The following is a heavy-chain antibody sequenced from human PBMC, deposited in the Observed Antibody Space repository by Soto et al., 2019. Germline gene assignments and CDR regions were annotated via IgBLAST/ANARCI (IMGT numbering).Heavy chain of an antibody. V-gene: IGHV1-69*13. J-gene: IGHJ4*02. D-gene: IGHD6-6*01. CDR3: ARERYPQSIAALFDY. CDR1: GGTFSSYA. Sequence: EASVKVSCKASGGTFSSYAISWVRQAPGQGLEWMGGIIPIFGTANYAQKFQGRVTITADESTSTAYMELSSLRSEDTAVYYCARERYPQSIAALFDYWGKGTLGTVSS. CDR2: IIPIFGTA.